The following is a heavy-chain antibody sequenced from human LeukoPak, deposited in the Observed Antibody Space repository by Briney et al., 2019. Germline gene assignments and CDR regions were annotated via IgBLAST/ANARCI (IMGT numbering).Heavy chain of an antibody. Sequence: SETLSLTCTVSGCSISSGYYWGWIRQPPGKGLEWIGSIYHSGSTYYNPSLKSRVTISVDTSKNQFSLKLSSVTAADTAVYYCARDAHDYGDANVYFDYWGQGTLVTVSS. CDR1: GCSISSGYY. J-gene: IGHJ4*02. V-gene: IGHV4-38-2*02. D-gene: IGHD4-17*01. CDR2: IYHSGST. CDR3: ARDAHDYGDANVYFDY.